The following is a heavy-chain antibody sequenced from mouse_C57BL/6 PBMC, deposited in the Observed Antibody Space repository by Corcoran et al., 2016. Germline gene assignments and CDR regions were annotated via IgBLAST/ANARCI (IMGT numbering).Heavy chain of an antibody. CDR1: GYTFTDYY. CDR3: ARSHYGSSAWFAY. Sequence: QVQLQQSGPELVKPGASVKISCKASGYTFTDYYINWVKQRPGQGLEWIGWIFPGSGSTYYNEKFKGKATLTADKSSSTAYMQLSSLTSEDSAVYFCARSHYGSSAWFAYWGQGTLVTVSA. J-gene: IGHJ3*01. D-gene: IGHD1-1*01. V-gene: IGHV1-75*01. CDR2: IFPGSGST.